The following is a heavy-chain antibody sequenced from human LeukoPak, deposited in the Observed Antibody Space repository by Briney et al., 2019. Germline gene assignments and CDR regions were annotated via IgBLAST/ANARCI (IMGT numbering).Heavy chain of an antibody. CDR2: IYYSGIT. Sequence: NPSETLSLTCTVSGGSISSSSYYWGWIRQPPGKGLEWIGSIYYSGITYYNPSLKSRVTISVDTSKNQFSLKLSSVTAADTAVYYCASWGATHHYFDSWGRGTLVTVSS. V-gene: IGHV4-39*01. CDR1: GGSISSSSYY. CDR3: ASWGATHHYFDS. J-gene: IGHJ4*02. D-gene: IGHD1-26*01.